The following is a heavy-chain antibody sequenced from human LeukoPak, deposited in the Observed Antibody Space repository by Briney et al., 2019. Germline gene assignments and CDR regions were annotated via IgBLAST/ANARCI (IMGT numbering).Heavy chain of an antibody. V-gene: IGHV4-4*02. Sequence: QPSGTLSLTCAVSGGSISSRNWWSWVRQPPGKGLEWIGEIYHSGSTNYNPSLKSRVTISVDKSKNQFSLKLSSVTAADTAVYYCARASYYYGSASYYNYWGQGTLVTVSS. CDR1: GGSISSRNW. CDR2: IYHSGST. J-gene: IGHJ4*02. D-gene: IGHD3-10*01. CDR3: ARASYYYGSASYYNY.